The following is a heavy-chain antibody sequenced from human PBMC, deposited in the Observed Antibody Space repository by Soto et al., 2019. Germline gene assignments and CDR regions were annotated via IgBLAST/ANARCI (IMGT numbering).Heavy chain of an antibody. CDR1: GFTFSSYA. Sequence: EVQLLESGGGLVQPGGSLRLSCAASGFTFSSYAMSWVRQAPGKGLEWVSVISGSADITYYADSVKGRFTISRDNSKNTLYLQMNSPRAEDTAVYYCAKKWGSNGWKYYYMDVWGKGTTVTVSS. CDR3: AKKWGSNGWKYYYMDV. V-gene: IGHV3-23*01. CDR2: ISGSADIT. D-gene: IGHD6-19*01. J-gene: IGHJ6*03.